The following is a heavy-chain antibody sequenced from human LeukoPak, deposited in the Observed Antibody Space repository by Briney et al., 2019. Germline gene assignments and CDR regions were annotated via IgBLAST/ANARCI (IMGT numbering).Heavy chain of an antibody. CDR2: ISTNGGST. D-gene: IGHD2-15*01. J-gene: IGHJ4*02. CDR1: GFTFSSYA. Sequence: PGGSLRLSCSASGFTFSSYAMHWVRQAPGKGLEYVSTISTNGGSTNYADSVKGRFTISRDNSKNTLFLQMSSLRAEVTAVYYCVKDRSGGSWVFDDWGQGTLVTVSS. V-gene: IGHV3-64D*06. CDR3: VKDRSGGSWVFDD.